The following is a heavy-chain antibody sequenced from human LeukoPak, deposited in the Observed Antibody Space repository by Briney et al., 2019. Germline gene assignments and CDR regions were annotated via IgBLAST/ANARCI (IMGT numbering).Heavy chain of an antibody. J-gene: IGHJ5*02. CDR1: GGSISGYY. CDR3: AKGLTAAGGPTGFDP. CDR2: IYSSGTT. Sequence: SETLSLTCTVSGGSISGYYWSWIRQPPGKGLEWIGSIYSSGTTNYNPSLKSRVTISVDTSKNQFSLRLSSVTAADTAVYYCAKGLTAAGGPTGFDPWGQGTLVTVSS. V-gene: IGHV4-59*08. D-gene: IGHD6-13*01.